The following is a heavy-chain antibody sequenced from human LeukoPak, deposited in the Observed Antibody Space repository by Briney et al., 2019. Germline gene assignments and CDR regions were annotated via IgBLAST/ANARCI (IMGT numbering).Heavy chain of an antibody. J-gene: IGHJ4*02. CDR2: IYHSGTT. V-gene: IGHV4-4*02. Sequence: PSETLSLTCAVSGGSISSSNWWSWVRQPPGMGLQWTGEIYHSGTTNYNTLLKTRVTMSVDMSENHFSLNLSSVTAADTAVYFCARVHYYGSGTYYFDYWGQGTLVTVSS. CDR3: ARVHYYGSGTYYFDY. CDR1: GGSISSSNW. D-gene: IGHD3-10*01.